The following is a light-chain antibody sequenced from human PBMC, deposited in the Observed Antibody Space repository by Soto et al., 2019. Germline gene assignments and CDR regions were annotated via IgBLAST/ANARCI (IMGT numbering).Light chain of an antibody. V-gene: IGKV3-20*01. Sequence: EIVLTQSPGTLSLSPGERATLSCRASQSVTSNYLAWYQQKPGQAPRLLIYGASSRATGIPDRFSGSGSGTDFPLTISRLESEDFAVYYCQQYGSLITFGQGTRLEIK. J-gene: IGKJ5*01. CDR2: GAS. CDR1: QSVTSNY. CDR3: QQYGSLIT.